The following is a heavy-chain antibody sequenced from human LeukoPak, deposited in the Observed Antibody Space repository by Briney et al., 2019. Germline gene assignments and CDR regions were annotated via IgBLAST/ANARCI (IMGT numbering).Heavy chain of an antibody. D-gene: IGHD5-18*01. Sequence: SETLSLTCTVSGGSISGYYWSWIRQSAGKGLEWIGRIYSSGTTNYNPSLRSRVSMSVDTSNNQFPLNLDSVTAADSAVYYCAKYTFGSDYFAYWGRGTLVTVSS. J-gene: IGHJ4*02. V-gene: IGHV4-4*07. CDR1: GGSISGYY. CDR3: AKYTFGSDYFAY. CDR2: IYSSGTT.